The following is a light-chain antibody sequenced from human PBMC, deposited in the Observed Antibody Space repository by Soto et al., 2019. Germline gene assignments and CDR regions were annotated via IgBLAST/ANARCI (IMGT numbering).Light chain of an antibody. CDR1: QSVSSY. V-gene: IGKV3-11*01. CDR2: DAS. CDR3: QQRSNWQSLT. J-gene: IGKJ4*01. Sequence: IVLTQSPATLSLSPGERATLSCRASQSVSSYLAWYQQKPGQAPRLLIYDASNRATGIPARFSGSGSGTDFTLTISSLEPEDFAVYYCQQRSNWQSLTFGGGTKVDI.